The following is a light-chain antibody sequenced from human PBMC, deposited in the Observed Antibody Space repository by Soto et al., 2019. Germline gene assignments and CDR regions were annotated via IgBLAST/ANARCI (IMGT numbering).Light chain of an antibody. V-gene: IGKV2-24*01. J-gene: IGKJ1*01. Sequence: DIVLTQTPLSSPVTLVQPASFSCRSSRILLHSDGNTYLSWLHQRPGQPPRLLIYQISKRLSGVPDRFSGSGAGTSFTLKISRVEAQDVGIYFCMQSLQLRTFGQGTKVDIK. CDR2: QIS. CDR3: MQSLQLRT. CDR1: RILLHSDGNTY.